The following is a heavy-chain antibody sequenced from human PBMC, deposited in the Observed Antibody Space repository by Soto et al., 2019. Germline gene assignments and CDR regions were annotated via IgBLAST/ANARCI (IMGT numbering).Heavy chain of an antibody. V-gene: IGHV3-33*08. J-gene: IGHJ6*03. CDR3: AREEGYSYGSYYYYYMDV. D-gene: IGHD5-18*01. Sequence: GGSLRLSCAASEFTFSSYSMNWVRQAPGKGLEWVAVISNNGSTKYYADSVKGRFTISRDNSKNTLYLQMNSLRAEDTAVYYCAREEGYSYGSYYYYYMDVWGKGTTVTVSS. CDR1: EFTFSSYS. CDR2: ISNNGSTK.